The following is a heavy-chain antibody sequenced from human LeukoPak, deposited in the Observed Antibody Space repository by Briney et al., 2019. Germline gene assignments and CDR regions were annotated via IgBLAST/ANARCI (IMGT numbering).Heavy chain of an antibody. CDR1: GGSISSSSYY. CDR3: VRDFDLESIAAPGY. D-gene: IGHD6-6*01. CDR2: IYYSGST. Sequence: SETLSLTCTVSGGSISSSSYYWGWIRQPPGKGLEWIGSIYYSGSTYYNPSLKSRVTISVDTSKNQFSLKLSSVTAADTAVYYCVRDFDLESIAAPGYWGQGTLVTVSS. J-gene: IGHJ4*02. V-gene: IGHV4-39*07.